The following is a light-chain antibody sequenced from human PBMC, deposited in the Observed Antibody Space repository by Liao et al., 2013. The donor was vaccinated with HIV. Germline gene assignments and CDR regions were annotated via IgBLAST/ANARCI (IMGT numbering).Light chain of an antibody. CDR1: TLGDRY. J-gene: IGLJ1*01. CDR2: QDS. CDR3: QVWDSSSDQFYV. Sequence: YDLTQPPSMSVSPGQTASITCSGHTLGDRYINWYQQRPGQSPVLVIYQDSRRPSGIPERFSGSNSGNTATLTITRVEAGDEAVYHCQVWDSSSDQFYVFGTGTKVTVL. V-gene: IGLV3-1*01.